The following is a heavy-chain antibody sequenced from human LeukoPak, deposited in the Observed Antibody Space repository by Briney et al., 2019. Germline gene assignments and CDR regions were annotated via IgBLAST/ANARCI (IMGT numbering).Heavy chain of an antibody. Sequence: SQTLSLTCAVSGGSISSGGYSWSWIRQPPGKGLEWIGYIYHSGSTYYNPSLKSRVTISVDRSKNQFSLKLSSVTAADTAVYYCARGGARHYGLGSYYKGSPFDYWGQGTLVTVSS. J-gene: IGHJ4*02. CDR1: GGSISSGGYS. V-gene: IGHV4-30-2*01. D-gene: IGHD3-10*01. CDR3: ARGGARHYGLGSYYKGSPFDY. CDR2: IYHSGST.